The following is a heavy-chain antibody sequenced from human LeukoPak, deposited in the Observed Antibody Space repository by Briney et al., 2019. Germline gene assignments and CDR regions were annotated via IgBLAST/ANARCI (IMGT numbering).Heavy chain of an antibody. Sequence: QSGGSLRLSCAASGFTFSSYWMSWVRQAPGKGLEWVANIKQDGSEKYYVDSVKGQFTISRDNAKNSLYLQMNSLRAEDTAVYYCARGDFWSGYYIVDYYYYGMDVWGQGTTVTVSS. CDR2: IKQDGSEK. CDR1: GFTFSSYW. J-gene: IGHJ6*02. V-gene: IGHV3-7*03. CDR3: ARGDFWSGYYIVDYYYYGMDV. D-gene: IGHD3-3*01.